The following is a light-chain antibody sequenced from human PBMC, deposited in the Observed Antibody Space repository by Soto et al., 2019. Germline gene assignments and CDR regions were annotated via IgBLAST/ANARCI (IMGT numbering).Light chain of an antibody. CDR2: DDS. CDR3: PQYYSYWT. J-gene: IGKJ1*01. V-gene: IGKV1-17*03. Sequence: DIQMTQSPSAMYASVGHRVTITCRASQGISNYLAWYQQKSGKSPKLLIYDDSSLQSGVPSRFSGSGSGTEFALTISSLQPDDFATYYCPQYYSYWTFGQGTKVDIK. CDR1: QGISNY.